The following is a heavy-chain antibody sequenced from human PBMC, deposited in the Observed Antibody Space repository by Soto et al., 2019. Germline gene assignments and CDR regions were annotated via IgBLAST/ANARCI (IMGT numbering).Heavy chain of an antibody. CDR1: GFTFSSYN. V-gene: IGHV3-21*01. Sequence: GGSLRLSCAASGFTFSSYNINWVRQAPGKGLEWVSSISGSSSYIYYADSVKGRFTISRDNAKNSLYLQMNSLTAEDTAVYYCARGDYYYYGMDVWGQGTTVTVSS. CDR2: ISGSSSYI. J-gene: IGHJ6*02. CDR3: ARGDYYYYGMDV.